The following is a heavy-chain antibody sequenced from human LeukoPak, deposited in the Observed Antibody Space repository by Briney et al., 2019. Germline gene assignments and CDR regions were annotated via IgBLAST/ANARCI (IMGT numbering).Heavy chain of an antibody. CDR1: GFTFSNSW. CDR3: TTDLPRSTSCSHDY. CDR2: IKRDIDGGTT. V-gene: IGHV3-15*01. Sequence: GGSLRLSCAASGFTFSNSWMLWVRQAPGRGLEWVGCIKRDIDGGTTDYAAPVKGRFTITRDDSENTLYLQMNSLKTEDTAVYYCTTDLPRSTSCSHDYWGQGTQVTVSS. D-gene: IGHD2/OR15-2a*01. J-gene: IGHJ4*02.